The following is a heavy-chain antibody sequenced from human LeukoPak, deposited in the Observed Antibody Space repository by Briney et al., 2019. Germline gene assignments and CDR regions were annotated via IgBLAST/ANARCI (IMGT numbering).Heavy chain of an antibody. CDR2: IKQDGSEK. V-gene: IGHV3-7*01. D-gene: IGHD3-3*01. Sequence: PGGSPRLSCAASGLTFSSYWMSWVRQAPGKGLEWVANIKQDGSEKYYVDSVKGRFTISRDNAKNSLYLQMNSLRAEDTAVYYCARSDQYYDFWSGYYRLHYMDVWGKGTTVTVSS. CDR1: GLTFSSYW. J-gene: IGHJ6*03. CDR3: ARSDQYYDFWSGYYRLHYMDV.